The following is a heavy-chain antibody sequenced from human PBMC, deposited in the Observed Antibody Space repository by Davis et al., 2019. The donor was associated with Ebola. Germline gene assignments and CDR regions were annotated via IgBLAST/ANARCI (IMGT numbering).Heavy chain of an antibody. CDR1: GYTFTSYG. CDR2: INPNSGGT. V-gene: IGHV1-2*04. J-gene: IGHJ6*02. D-gene: IGHD2-2*01. CDR3: ARGGSLGYCSSTSCPSQYYGMDV. Sequence: AASVKVSCKASGYTFTSYGISWVRQAPGQGLEWMGWINPNSGGTNYAQKFQGWVTMTRDTSISTAYMELSRLRSDDTAVYYCARGGSLGYCSSTSCPSQYYGMDVWGQGTTVTVSS.